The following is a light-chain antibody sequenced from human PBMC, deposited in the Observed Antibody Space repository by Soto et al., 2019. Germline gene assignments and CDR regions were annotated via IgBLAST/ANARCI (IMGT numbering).Light chain of an antibody. J-gene: IGLJ2*01. Sequence: QPVLTQPPSASGTPGQRVTISCSGSSSNIGSNTVNWYQQLPGTAPKLLIYSNNQRPSGVPDRFSGSKSGTSASLAISGLQAEEEAGYYCAAWDDSLNGVVFGGGTKLTVL. CDR3: AAWDDSLNGVV. CDR2: SNN. V-gene: IGLV1-44*01. CDR1: SSNIGSNT.